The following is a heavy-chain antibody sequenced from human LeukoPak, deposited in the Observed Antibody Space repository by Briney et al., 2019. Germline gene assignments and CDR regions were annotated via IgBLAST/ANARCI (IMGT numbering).Heavy chain of an antibody. J-gene: IGHJ4*02. CDR1: GGSISSSSYY. CDR3: ARGKGGFVY. Sequence: SETLSLTCTVSGGSISSSSYYWGWIRQPPGKGLEWIGSIYYSGSTNYNPSLKSRVTISVDTSKNQFSLKLSSVTAADTAVYYCARGKGGFVYWGQGTLVTVSS. V-gene: IGHV4-39*07. CDR2: IYYSGST.